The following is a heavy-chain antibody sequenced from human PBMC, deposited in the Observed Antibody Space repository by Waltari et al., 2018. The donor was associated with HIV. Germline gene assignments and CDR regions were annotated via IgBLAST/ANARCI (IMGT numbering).Heavy chain of an antibody. D-gene: IGHD4-17*01. V-gene: IGHV4-34*01. CDR3: ATHPYGDYEGDRQQNEDY. J-gene: IGHJ4*02. Sequence: QVQLQQWGAGLLKPSETLSLTCAVYGGSFSGYYWSWIRQPPGKGLEWVGEINHSGSTNYNPSLKSRVTISVDTSKNQFSLKLSSVTAADTAVYYCATHPYGDYEGDRQQNEDYWGQGTLVTVSS. CDR2: INHSGST. CDR1: GGSFSGYY.